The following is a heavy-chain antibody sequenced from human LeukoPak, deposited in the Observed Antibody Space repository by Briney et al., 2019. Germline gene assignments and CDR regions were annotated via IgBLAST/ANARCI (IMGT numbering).Heavy chain of an antibody. CDR3: ARSRGITMIVAKWYYFDY. CDR2: IYYSGST. D-gene: IGHD3-22*01. V-gene: IGHV4-61*01. CDR1: GGSVSSGSYY. J-gene: IGHJ4*02. Sequence: PSQTLSLTCTVSGGSVSSGSYYWSWIRQPPGGGLEWIGYIYYSGSTNYNPSLKSRVTISVDTSKNQFSLKLSSVTAADTAVYYCARSRGITMIVAKWYYFDYWGQGTLVTVSS.